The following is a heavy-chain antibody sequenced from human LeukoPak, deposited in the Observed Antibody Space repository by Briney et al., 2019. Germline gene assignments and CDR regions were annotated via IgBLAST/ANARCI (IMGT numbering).Heavy chain of an antibody. CDR3: ARESS. Sequence: ASVKVSCKASGYTFTGYYMHWVRQAPGEGLEWMGWINPNSGGTNYAQKFQGRVTMTRDTSISTAYMELSRESPDDTAVDHRARESSRGQRDLGTVSS. CDR1: GYTFTGYY. J-gene: IGHJ4*02. CDR2: INPNSGGT. V-gene: IGHV1-2*02.